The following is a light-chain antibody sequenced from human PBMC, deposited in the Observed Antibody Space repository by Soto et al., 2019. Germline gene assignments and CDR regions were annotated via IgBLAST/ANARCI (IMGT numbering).Light chain of an antibody. Sequence: EIVLTQSPATVSLSPGERAPLSGRASQRVSSYLAWYQQKPGNAPRLLIYDASNTATGIPARFSRSGAGTDVTIAVNNRETENFAGYYCQPRINEPSVHFAGVTKV. CDR3: QPRINEPSVH. J-gene: IGKJ4*01. V-gene: IGKV3-11*01. CDR2: DAS. CDR1: QRVSSY.